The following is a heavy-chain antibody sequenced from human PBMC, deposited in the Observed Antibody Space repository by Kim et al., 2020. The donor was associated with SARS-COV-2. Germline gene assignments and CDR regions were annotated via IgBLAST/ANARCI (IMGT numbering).Heavy chain of an antibody. V-gene: IGHV3-48*03. D-gene: IGHD3-22*01. J-gene: IGHJ4*02. CDR3: ARGSYYYDSSGYLSDY. Sequence: VKGRFTISRDNAKNSLYLQMNSLRAEDTAVYYCARGSYYYDSSGYLSDYWGQGTLVTVSS.